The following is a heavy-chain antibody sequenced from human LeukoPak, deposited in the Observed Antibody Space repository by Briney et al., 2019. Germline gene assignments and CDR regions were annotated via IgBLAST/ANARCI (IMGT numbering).Heavy chain of an antibody. V-gene: IGHV1-8*01. CDR2: MNPNSGNT. J-gene: IGHJ4*02. Sequence: ASVKVSCKASGYTFTSYDINWVRQATGQGLEWMGWMNPNSGNTGYAQKFQGRVTMARSTSISTAYMELSSLRSEDTAVYYCAREKWLRLPYFDYWGQGTLVTISS. CDR1: GYTFTSYD. CDR3: AREKWLRLPYFDY. D-gene: IGHD5-12*01.